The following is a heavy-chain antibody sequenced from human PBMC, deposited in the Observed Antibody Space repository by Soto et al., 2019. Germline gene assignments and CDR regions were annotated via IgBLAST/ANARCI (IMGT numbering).Heavy chain of an antibody. V-gene: IGHV3-30*18. D-gene: IGHD3-3*02. J-gene: IGHJ4*02. CDR1: GFTFSSYG. Sequence: QVQLVESGGGVVQPGRSLRLSCAASGFTFSSYGMHWVRQAPGKGLEWVAVISYDGSNKYYADSVKGRFTISRDNSKNTLYLQMNSLRAEDTAVYYCAKDRWVDHFWSGYRDYWGQGTLVTVSS. CDR2: ISYDGSNK. CDR3: AKDRWVDHFWSGYRDY.